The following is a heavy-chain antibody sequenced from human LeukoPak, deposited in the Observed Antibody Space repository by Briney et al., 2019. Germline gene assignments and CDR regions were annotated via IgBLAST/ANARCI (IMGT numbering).Heavy chain of an antibody. CDR3: ARAVVPAAIYYYYYYMDV. D-gene: IGHD2-2*01. Sequence: ASVKVSCKASGGTFSSYAISWVRQAPGQGLEWMGGIIPIFGTANYAQKFQGRVTITTDESTSTAYMELSSLRSVDTAVYYCARAVVPAAIYYYYYYMDVWGKGTTVTVSS. CDR1: GGTFSSYA. V-gene: IGHV1-69*05. J-gene: IGHJ6*03. CDR2: IIPIFGTA.